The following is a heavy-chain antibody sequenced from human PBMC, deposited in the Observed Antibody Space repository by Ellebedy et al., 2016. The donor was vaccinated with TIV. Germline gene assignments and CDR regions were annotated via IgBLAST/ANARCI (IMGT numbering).Heavy chain of an antibody. CDR1: GSTFSSYA. V-gene: IGHV1-69*13. D-gene: IGHD6-13*01. CDR2: IIPIFGTA. CDR3: ARVTTFSSSWYYFDY. Sequence: AASVKVSCKASGSTFSSYAISWVRQAPGQGLEWMGGIIPIFGTANYAQKFQGRVTITADESTSTAYMELSSLRSEDTAVYYCARVTTFSSSWYYFDYWGQGTLVTVSS. J-gene: IGHJ4*02.